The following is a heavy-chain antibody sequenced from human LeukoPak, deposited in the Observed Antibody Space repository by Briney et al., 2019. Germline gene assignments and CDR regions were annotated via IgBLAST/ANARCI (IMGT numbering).Heavy chain of an antibody. Sequence: GGSPRLSCAASGFPFSTFNMNWVRQAPGKGLEWVSSISGTGDYINYADSVKGRFTISRDNAKNSVFLQMNSLRVEDTAVYYCVQGRYTNSWAQGTRVTVSS. D-gene: IGHD2-2*02. CDR3: VQGRYTNS. CDR1: GFPFSTFN. CDR2: ISGTGDYI. V-gene: IGHV3-21*01. J-gene: IGHJ4*02.